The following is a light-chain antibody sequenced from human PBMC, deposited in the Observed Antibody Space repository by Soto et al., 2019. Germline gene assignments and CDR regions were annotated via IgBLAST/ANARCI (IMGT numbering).Light chain of an antibody. J-gene: IGKJ2*01. CDR1: QSVGTS. CDR2: DAS. Sequence: DIILTQSPATLSLSPGERATLSCRASQSVGTSLTWFQQRPGQAPRLLLSDASTRATGIPARFSGSGSGTDFTLAITGLQAEDVAVYYCQQRTNWPPRDTFGQGTKLELK. V-gene: IGKV3-11*01. CDR3: QQRTNWPPRDT.